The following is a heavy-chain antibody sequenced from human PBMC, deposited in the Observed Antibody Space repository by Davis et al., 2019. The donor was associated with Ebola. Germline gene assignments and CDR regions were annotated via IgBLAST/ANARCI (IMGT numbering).Heavy chain of an antibody. CDR1: GFTFSSYA. CDR3: ARDQAAFDI. J-gene: IGHJ3*02. CDR2: ISYDGSNK. V-gene: IGHV3-30-3*01. Sequence: GESLKISCAASGFTFSSYAMHWVRQAPGKGLEWVAVISYDGSNKYYADSVKGRFTISRDNSKNTLYLQMNSLRAEDTAVYYCARDQAAFDIWGQGTMVTVSS.